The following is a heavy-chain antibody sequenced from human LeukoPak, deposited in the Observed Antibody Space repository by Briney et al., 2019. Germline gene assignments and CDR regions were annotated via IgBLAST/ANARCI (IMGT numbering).Heavy chain of an antibody. D-gene: IGHD6-19*01. CDR3: APMYSSGWPRPNWFDP. Sequence: PGGSLRLSCAASGFTVSSNYMSWVRQPPGKGLEWIGSIYYSGSTYYNQSVKSRVTISVDTSKNQFSLKLSSVTAADTAVYYCAPMYSSGWPRPNWFDPWGQGTLVTVSS. J-gene: IGHJ5*02. V-gene: IGHV4-59*05. CDR1: GFTVSSNY. CDR2: IYYSGST.